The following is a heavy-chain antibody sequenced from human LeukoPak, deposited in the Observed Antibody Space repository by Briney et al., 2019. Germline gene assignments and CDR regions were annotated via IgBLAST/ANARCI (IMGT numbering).Heavy chain of an antibody. J-gene: IGHJ4*02. V-gene: IGHV3-21*01. D-gene: IGHD3-9*01. CDR1: GFTFSSYS. Sequence: GGSLRLSCAASGFTFSSYSMNWVRQAPGKGLEWVSSISSSSSYIYYPDSVKGRFTISRDNAKTSLYLQMNSLRAEDKAVYYCARDSILTGPQVSVAFDYWGQGTLVTVSS. CDR2: ISSSSSYI. CDR3: ARDSILTGPQVSVAFDY.